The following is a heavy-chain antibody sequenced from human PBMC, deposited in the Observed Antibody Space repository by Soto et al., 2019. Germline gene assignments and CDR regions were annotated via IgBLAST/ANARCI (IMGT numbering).Heavy chain of an antibody. CDR1: GYTFTDYH. D-gene: IGHD6-19*01. Sequence: GASVKVSCKASGYTFTDYHVHWVRQAPGQGLEWMGWINPYNGATNYAQKFQGRVSLTRDTSISTAHLELNSLKSDDTAMYYCATTSGQYSGAWQKLDVWGQETTVTSP. J-gene: IGHJ6*02. V-gene: IGHV1-2*02. CDR3: ATTSGQYSGAWQKLDV. CDR2: INPYNGAT.